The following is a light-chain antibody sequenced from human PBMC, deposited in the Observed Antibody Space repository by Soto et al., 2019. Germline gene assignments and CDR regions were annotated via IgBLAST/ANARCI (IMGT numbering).Light chain of an antibody. Sequence: QSVLTQPASVSGSPGQSISISCTGTSSDVGGYNYVSWYQQHPGKAPKLMIXXVXNRXXXVXNXFSGSKSGNTASLTISGXXXXXXXDYYCSSKRSDTPVVFGTGTKVTVL. J-gene: IGLJ1*01. V-gene: IGLV2-14*03. CDR1: SSDVGGYNY. CDR3: SSKRSDTPVV. CDR2: XVX.